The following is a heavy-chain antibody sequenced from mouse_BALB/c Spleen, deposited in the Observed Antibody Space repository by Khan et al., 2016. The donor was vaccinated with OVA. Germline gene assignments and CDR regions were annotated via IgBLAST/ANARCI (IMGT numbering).Heavy chain of an antibody. CDR3: ARGASYWYFDS. V-gene: IGHV9-1*02. CDR1: GYTFTNYG. Sequence: QIQLVQSGPELKKPGETVKISCKASGYTFTNYGMNWVKQAPGKGLKWMGWINTYTGEPTYTDDFKGRFAFSLETSASTAYLQINNLKNEDMATXFCARGASYWYFDSWGAGTTVTVSS. CDR2: INTYTGEP. J-gene: IGHJ1*01.